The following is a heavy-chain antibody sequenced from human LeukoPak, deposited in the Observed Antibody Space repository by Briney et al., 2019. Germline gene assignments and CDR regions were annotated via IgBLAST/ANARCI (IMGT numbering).Heavy chain of an antibody. CDR2: ISWNGGGI. CDR3: ARGYYGSGENYFDY. CDR1: GFTFDDYA. V-gene: IGHV3-9*01. Sequence: GGSLRLSCAASGFTFDDYAMHWVRQAPGKGLEWVSGISWNGGGIGYADSVKGRFTISRDNAKNSLHLQMNSLRAEDTASYYCARGYYGSGENYFDYWGQGTLVTVSS. J-gene: IGHJ4*02. D-gene: IGHD3-10*01.